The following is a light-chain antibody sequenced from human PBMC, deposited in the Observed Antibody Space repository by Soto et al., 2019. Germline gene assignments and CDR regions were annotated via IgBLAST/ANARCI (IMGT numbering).Light chain of an antibody. V-gene: IGKV3-15*01. CDR2: GAS. CDR1: QSVSRD. Sequence: EIVMTQSPATLSVSPGERVTLSCRASQSVSRDLAWYQQKPGQAPRLLIYGASIRATDIPARFSGSGSGTEFTLTISSLQSEDFGLYYCQQYNKRPPVTFGQGTRLEIK. CDR3: QQYNKRPPVT. J-gene: IGKJ5*01.